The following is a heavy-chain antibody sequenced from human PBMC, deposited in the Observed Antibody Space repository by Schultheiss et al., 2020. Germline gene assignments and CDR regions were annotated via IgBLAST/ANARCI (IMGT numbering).Heavy chain of an antibody. V-gene: IGHV1-18*04. CDR3: ARDYDYVWGSYHPGGY. CDR1: GYTFTSYG. D-gene: IGHD3-16*02. J-gene: IGHJ4*02. Sequence: ASVKVSCKASGYTFTSYGISWVRQAPGQGLEWMGWISAYNGNTNYAQKLQGRVTMTTDTSTSTAYMELRSLRSDDTAVYYCARDYDYVWGSYHPGGYWGQGTLGTVSS. CDR2: ISAYNGNT.